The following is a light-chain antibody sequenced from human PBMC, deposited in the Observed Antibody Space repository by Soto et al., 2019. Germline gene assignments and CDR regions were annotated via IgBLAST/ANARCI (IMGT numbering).Light chain of an antibody. CDR2: EVN. Sequence: QSVLTQPASVSGSPGQSITISCGGTSSDVGAYIYVSWYQQYPGKAAKRIIYEVNNRPSGVSGRFSGSKSDTTAYLTISGLQAEDEADYYCSSYSDSDTKVFGTGTKVTVL. CDR3: SSYSDSDTKV. V-gene: IGLV2-14*03. J-gene: IGLJ1*01. CDR1: SSDVGAYIY.